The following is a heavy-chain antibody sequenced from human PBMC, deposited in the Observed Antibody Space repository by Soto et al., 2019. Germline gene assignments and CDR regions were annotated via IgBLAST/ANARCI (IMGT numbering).Heavy chain of an antibody. CDR3: ARSRSN. V-gene: IGHV4-39*01. J-gene: IGHJ4*02. D-gene: IGHD6-6*01. CDR1: GVSISNSSYY. CDR2: IYYSGIT. Sequence: SETRSLTCTVSGVSISNSSYYWGWIRRPPGKGLEWIGTIYYSGITYYNPSLKSRVTISVDTSKNQFSLKLTSVTAADTAVYYCARSRSNWGQGTLVTVSS.